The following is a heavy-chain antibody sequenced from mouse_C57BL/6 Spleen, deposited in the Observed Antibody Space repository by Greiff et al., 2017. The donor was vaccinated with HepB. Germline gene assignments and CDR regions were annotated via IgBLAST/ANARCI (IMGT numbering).Heavy chain of an antibody. V-gene: IGHV5-6*01. CDR3: ASPGTTVPSYAMDY. J-gene: IGHJ4*01. CDR2: ISSGGSYT. D-gene: IGHD1-1*01. CDR1: GFTFSSYG. Sequence: EVQRVQSMRGLVKPRGSLKLSCAASGFTFSSYGMSSVRQTPDKRLEWVATISSGGSYTYYPDSVTGRFTISRDNATHTLYLQMSSLKSEYTALYYCASPGTTVPSYAMDYWGQGTSVTVSS.